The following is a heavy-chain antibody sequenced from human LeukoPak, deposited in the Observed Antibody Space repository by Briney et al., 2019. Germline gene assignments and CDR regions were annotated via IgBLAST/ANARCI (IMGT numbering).Heavy chain of an antibody. CDR1: GFTFSSYD. Sequence: PGGSLRLSCAASGFTFSSYDMHWVRQAPGKGLEWVAVISYDGSNKYYADSVKGRFTISRDNSKNTLYLQMNSLRAEDTAVYYCARSGVGPFDYWGQGTLVTVSS. D-gene: IGHD1-26*01. CDR3: ARSGVGPFDY. V-gene: IGHV3-30*19. J-gene: IGHJ4*02. CDR2: ISYDGSNK.